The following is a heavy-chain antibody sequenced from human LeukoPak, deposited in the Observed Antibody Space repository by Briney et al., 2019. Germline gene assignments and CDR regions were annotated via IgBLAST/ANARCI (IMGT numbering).Heavy chain of an antibody. CDR2: ISGSGGST. Sequence: HPGGSLRLSCAASGFTFSSYAMTWVRQAPGKGLEWVSTISGSGGSTYYADSVKGRFTISRDNSKNTLYLQMNSLRAEDTAVYHCAKDRICSGGSCYFDYWGQGTLVTVSS. CDR1: GFTFSSYA. V-gene: IGHV3-23*01. J-gene: IGHJ4*02. D-gene: IGHD2-15*01. CDR3: AKDRICSGGSCYFDY.